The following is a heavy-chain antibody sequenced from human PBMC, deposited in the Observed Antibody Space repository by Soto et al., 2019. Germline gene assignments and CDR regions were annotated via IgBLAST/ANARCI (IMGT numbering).Heavy chain of an antibody. CDR2: IIPIFGTA. J-gene: IGHJ4*02. CDR1: GGTFSSYA. D-gene: IGHD2-15*01. CDR3: ARVVVAATGYYFDY. V-gene: IGHV1-69*06. Sequence: SVKVSCKASGGTFSSYAISWVRQAPGQGLEWMGGIIPIFGTANYAQKFQGRVTITADKSTSTAYMELSSLRSEDTAVYYCARVVVAATGYYFDYWGQGTLVTVSS.